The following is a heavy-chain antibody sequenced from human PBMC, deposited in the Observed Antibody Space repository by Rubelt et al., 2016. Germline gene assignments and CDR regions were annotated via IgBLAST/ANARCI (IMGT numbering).Heavy chain of an antibody. CDR1: GGSISSYY. D-gene: IGHD3-10*01. V-gene: IGHV4-59*08. J-gene: IGHJ4*02. CDR3: ARHGSGSYYNWAY. Sequence: QVQLQESGPGLVKPSETLSLTCTVSGGSISSYYWSWIRQPPGKGLEWIGYIYYSGSTNYNPSLKSRVTICGDTSKNQFSLKLSSVTAAETAVYYCARHGSGSYYNWAYWGQGTLVTVSS. CDR2: IYYSGST.